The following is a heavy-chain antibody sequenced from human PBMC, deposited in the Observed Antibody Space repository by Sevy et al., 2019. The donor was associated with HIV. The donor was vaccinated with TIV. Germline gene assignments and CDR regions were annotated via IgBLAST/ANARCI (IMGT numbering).Heavy chain of an antibody. V-gene: IGHV3-15*01. D-gene: IGHD2-21*01. Sequence: GGSLRLSYAASGFSFSDAWMSWVRQAPGKGLEWVGRVKSKTDGGTTDYAEPVKGRFTISRDDSKNMVYLQMNSLKTDDTAVYYCSSIPDPWGQGTLVTVSS. CDR2: VKSKTDGGTT. J-gene: IGHJ5*02. CDR3: SSIPDP. CDR1: GFSFSDAW.